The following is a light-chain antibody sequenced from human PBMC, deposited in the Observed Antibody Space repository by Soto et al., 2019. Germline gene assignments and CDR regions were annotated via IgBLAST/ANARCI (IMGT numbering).Light chain of an antibody. CDR2: DTD. Sequence: QSVLTQPPSVSAAPGQRVTISCSGRSSNIGKSHVSWYQHLPGTAPNLLIYDTDKPPSGIPDRLYGSKSGTAATLDITGLQTGDEADYYCATWDDSLSAAVFGPGTKVTVL. V-gene: IGLV1-51*01. CDR3: ATWDDSLSAAV. CDR1: SSNIGKSH. J-gene: IGLJ1*01.